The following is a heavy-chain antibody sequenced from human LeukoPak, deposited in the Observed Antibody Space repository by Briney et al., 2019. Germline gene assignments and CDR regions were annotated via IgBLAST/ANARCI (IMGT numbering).Heavy chain of an antibody. CDR1: GFTFNSYA. V-gene: IGHV3-23*01. Sequence: GGSLRLSCAASGFTFNSYAMSWVRQAPGKVLEWVSAVTGSGGDTYHADSVKGRFTISRDNSKHTLYLQMNSLRAEDTAVYYCAKGSRDSRPYYFDFWGQGTLVTVSS. CDR3: AKGSRDSRPYYFDF. CDR2: VTGSGGDT. J-gene: IGHJ4*02. D-gene: IGHD3-10*01.